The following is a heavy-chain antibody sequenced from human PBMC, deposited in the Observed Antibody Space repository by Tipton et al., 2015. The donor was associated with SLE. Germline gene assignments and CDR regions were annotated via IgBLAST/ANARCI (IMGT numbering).Heavy chain of an antibody. Sequence: SLRLSCAASGFTFSSYWMHWVRQAPGKGLVWVSRINSDGSSTSYADSVKGRFTISRDNAKNTLYLQMNSLRAEDTAVYYCATLPATVTTHYYYYYGMDVWGQGITVTVSS. CDR2: INSDGSST. J-gene: IGHJ6*02. D-gene: IGHD4-17*01. CDR1: GFTFSSYW. V-gene: IGHV3-74*01. CDR3: ATLPATVTTHYYYYYGMDV.